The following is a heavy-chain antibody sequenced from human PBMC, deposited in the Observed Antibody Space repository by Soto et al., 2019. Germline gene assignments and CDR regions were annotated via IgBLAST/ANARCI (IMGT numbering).Heavy chain of an antibody. V-gene: IGHV4-59*01. Sequence: PSETLFLTCTVSGGSISSYYWSWTRQPPGKGLEWIGYIYYSGSTNYNPSLKSRVTISVDTSKNQFSLKLSSVTAADTAVYYCARYSSGWTGFDYWGQGTLVTVSS. CDR1: GGSISSYY. D-gene: IGHD6-19*01. CDR2: IYYSGST. CDR3: ARYSSGWTGFDY. J-gene: IGHJ4*02.